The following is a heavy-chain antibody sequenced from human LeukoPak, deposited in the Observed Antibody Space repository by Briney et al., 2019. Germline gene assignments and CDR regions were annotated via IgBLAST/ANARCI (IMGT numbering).Heavy chain of an antibody. J-gene: IGHJ4*02. CDR3: ASVKWFGELLPFDY. V-gene: IGHV3-23*01. Sequence: GGSLRLSCAASGLTFSSYAMSWVRQAPGKGLEWVSAISGSGGSTYYADSVKGRFTISRDNSKNTLYLQMNSLRAEDTAVYYCASVKWFGELLPFDYWGQGTLVTVSS. CDR1: GLTFSSYA. D-gene: IGHD3-10*01. CDR2: ISGSGGST.